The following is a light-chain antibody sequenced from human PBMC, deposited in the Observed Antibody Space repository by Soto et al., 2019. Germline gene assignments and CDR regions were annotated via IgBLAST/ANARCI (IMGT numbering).Light chain of an antibody. CDR3: LQHNTYPYT. CDR1: QGISNL. Sequence: DIQMTQSPSSLSASVGDRVTITCRASQGISNLLGWFQHKPGKAPKRLIYAASSLQGGVPSRFSGSGSGTEFTLTITCLQPEDFADYYWLQHNTYPYTFGQGTKLEIK. V-gene: IGKV1-17*01. J-gene: IGKJ2*01. CDR2: AAS.